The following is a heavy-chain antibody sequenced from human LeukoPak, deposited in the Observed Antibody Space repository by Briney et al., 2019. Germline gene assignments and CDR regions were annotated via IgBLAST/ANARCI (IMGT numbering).Heavy chain of an antibody. CDR1: GGSISSGAHY. D-gene: IGHD5-24*01. CDR3: ARDRDGYNNLDY. CDR2: IYYSGTT. V-gene: IGHV4-31*03. J-gene: IGHJ4*02. Sequence: PSETLSLTCSVSGGSISSGAHYWSWIRQHPGKGLEWIGYIYYSGTTYYNPSLKSRVTISVDTSKNQFSLKLTSVTAADTAVYFCARDRDGYNNLDYWGQGSLVTVSS.